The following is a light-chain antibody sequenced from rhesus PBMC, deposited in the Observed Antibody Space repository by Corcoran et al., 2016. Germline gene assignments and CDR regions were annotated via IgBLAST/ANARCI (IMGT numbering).Light chain of an antibody. CDR2: DAS. CDR1: EGINTY. J-gene: IGKJ3*01. Sequence: DIQMTQSPSSLSASVGDRVTITCRASEGINTYLSWYQQKPGKPPRRLIYDASSLESGVPSRFSGSGSGKDFTLTVSSLQPEDFATYYCLQYDSDPFTFGPGTKLDFK. CDR3: LQYDSDPFT. V-gene: IGKV1-43*02.